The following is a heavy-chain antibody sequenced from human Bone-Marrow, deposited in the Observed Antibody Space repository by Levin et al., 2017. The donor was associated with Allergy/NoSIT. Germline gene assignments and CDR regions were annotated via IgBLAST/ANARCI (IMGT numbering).Heavy chain of an antibody. CDR3: AKDISGDGSNFDH. Sequence: GGSLRLSCAVSGFNVDDYAMHWVRQAPGKGLEWVSGITWNRGKKDYADSVKGRFTISRDNAKNSLYLQMNSLRTEDTALYYCAKDISGDGSNFDHWGQGTLVTVS. J-gene: IGHJ4*02. CDR2: ITWNRGKK. CDR1: GFNVDDYA. D-gene: IGHD5-24*01. V-gene: IGHV3-9*01.